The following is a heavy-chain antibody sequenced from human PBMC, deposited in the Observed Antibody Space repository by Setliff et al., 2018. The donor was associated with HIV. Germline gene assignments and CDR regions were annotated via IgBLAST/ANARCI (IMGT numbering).Heavy chain of an antibody. CDR2: MSPQSGNT. CDR1: GYAFSAYD. CDR3: ARGQPPTPRPYFYHMDV. Sequence: ASVKVSCKASGYAFSAYDFNWVRQAPGQGLEWVGSMSPQSGNTVYAQKFLGRVTMTMDTSIGTAYMELSSLRSEDTAVYYCARGQPPTPRPYFYHMDVWGNGTSVTVSS. V-gene: IGHV1-8*02. D-gene: IGHD2-15*01. J-gene: IGHJ6*03.